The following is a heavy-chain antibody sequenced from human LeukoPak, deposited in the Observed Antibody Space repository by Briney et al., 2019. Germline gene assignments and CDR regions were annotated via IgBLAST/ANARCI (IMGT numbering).Heavy chain of an antibody. Sequence: KPSETLSLTCAVYGGSFSGYYWSWIRQPPGKGLEWIGEMNHSGSTNYNPSLKSRVTISVDTSKNQFSLKLSSVTAADTAGYYCARRKRYGGYVPHVFGGDFDYWGQGTLVTVSS. CDR3: ARRKRYGGYVPHVFGGDFDY. D-gene: IGHD5-12*01. J-gene: IGHJ4*02. V-gene: IGHV4-34*01. CDR2: MNHSGST. CDR1: GGSFSGYY.